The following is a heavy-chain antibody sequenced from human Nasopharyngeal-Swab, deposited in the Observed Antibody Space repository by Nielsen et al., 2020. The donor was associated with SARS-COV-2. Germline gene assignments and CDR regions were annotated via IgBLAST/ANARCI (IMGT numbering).Heavy chain of an antibody. CDR2: IYPGDSDT. Sequence: VRQMPGKGLEWMGIIYPGDSDTRYSPSFQGQVTISADKSISTAYLQWSSLKASATAMYYCARPAGGGYFDYWAREPWSPSPQ. D-gene: IGHD3-16*01. V-gene: IGHV5-51*01. J-gene: IGHJ4*02. CDR3: ARPAGGGYFDY.